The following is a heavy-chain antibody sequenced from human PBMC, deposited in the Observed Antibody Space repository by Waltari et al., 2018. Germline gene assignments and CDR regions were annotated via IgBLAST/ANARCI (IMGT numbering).Heavy chain of an antibody. Sequence: QVQLVQSGAEVKKPGSSVKVSCKASGGTFSSYAISWVRQAPGQGLEWMGGSIPIIGIANYAQKFQGRVTITADESTSTAYMELSSLRSEDTAVYYCARARWGAAGNYYYYMDVWGKGTTVTVSS. V-gene: IGHV1-69*12. CDR2: SIPIIGIA. J-gene: IGHJ6*03. CDR3: ARARWGAAGNYYYYMDV. D-gene: IGHD6-13*01. CDR1: GGTFSSYA.